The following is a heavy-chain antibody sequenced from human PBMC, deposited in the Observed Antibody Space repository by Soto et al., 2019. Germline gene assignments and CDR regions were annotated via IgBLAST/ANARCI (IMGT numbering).Heavy chain of an antibody. J-gene: IGHJ3*02. CDR3: VRGVNPFDI. V-gene: IGHV3-74*01. CDR2: MNSDGRST. CDR1: GFTFSTYW. Sequence: EVQLVESGGGLVQPGGSLRLSCAASGFTFSTYWMHWVRQAPGKGLVWVSRMNSDGRSTDYADYVKGRFTISRDNAKNTLYLQMNSLRXEDTAVYYCVRGVNPFDIWGQGTMVTVSS. D-gene: IGHD2-21*01.